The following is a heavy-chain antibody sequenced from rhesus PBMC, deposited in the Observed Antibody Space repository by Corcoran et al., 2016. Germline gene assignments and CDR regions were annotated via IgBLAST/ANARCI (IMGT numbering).Heavy chain of an antibody. V-gene: IGHV4-80*01. J-gene: IGHJ6*01. CDR1: GASISSNW. CDR3: ARPPSNTVTTHGLDS. D-gene: IGHD4-23*01. Sequence: QVQLQESGPGLVKPSETLSLTCTVSGASISSNWWSWIRQPPGKGLEWIGEITGNNGITTHNPRLKSLVPISKSASKIQFALKLSSVTAADTAVYYCARPPSNTVTTHGLDSWGQGVVVTVSS. CDR2: ITGNNGIT.